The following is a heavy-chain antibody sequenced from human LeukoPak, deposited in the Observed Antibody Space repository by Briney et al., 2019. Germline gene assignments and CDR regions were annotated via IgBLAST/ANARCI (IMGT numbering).Heavy chain of an antibody. CDR3: AQSKYYYGSSGYDFDS. V-gene: IGHV2-5*02. CDR1: GFSLTTSGVG. Sequence: ESGPAPVKPTQTLTLTCTFSGFSLTTSGVGVDWIRQPPGKALEWLAVIYWDDDKRYNPSLKSRLTITQDTSNNQVVLTMTNMDPVDTATYYCAQSKYYYGSSGYDFDSWGQGTLVTVSS. D-gene: IGHD3-22*01. J-gene: IGHJ4*02. CDR2: IYWDDDK.